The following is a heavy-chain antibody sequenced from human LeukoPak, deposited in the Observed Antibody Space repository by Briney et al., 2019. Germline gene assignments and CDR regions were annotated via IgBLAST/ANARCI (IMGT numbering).Heavy chain of an antibody. CDR2: IDPSDSYT. Sequence: GESLKISCKGSGYSFTSYWISWVRQMPRKGLEWMGRIDPSDSYTNYSPSFQGHVTISADKSISTAYLQWSSLKASDTAMYYCARTNYYDSSGYLSPVDYWGQGTLVTVSS. CDR1: GYSFTSYW. D-gene: IGHD3-22*01. CDR3: ARTNYYDSSGYLSPVDY. J-gene: IGHJ4*02. V-gene: IGHV5-10-1*01.